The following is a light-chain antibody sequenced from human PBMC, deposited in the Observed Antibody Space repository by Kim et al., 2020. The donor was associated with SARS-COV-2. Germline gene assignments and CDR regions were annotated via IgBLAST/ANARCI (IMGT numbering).Light chain of an antibody. CDR3: AAWDDSLSGRV. CDR1: SSNIGSNY. V-gene: IGLV1-47*01. CDR2: KNN. Sequence: QSVLTQPPSAYGTPGQRVTISCSGSSSNIGSNYVSWYQQLPGTAPKILIYKNNQRPSGVPDRFSGSKSGTSASLAISGLRSEDEADYYCAAWDDSLSGRVFGPGTKVTV. J-gene: IGLJ1*01.